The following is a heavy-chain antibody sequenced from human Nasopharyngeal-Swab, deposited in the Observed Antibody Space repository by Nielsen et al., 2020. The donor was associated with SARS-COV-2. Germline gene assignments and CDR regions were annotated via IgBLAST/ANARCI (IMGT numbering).Heavy chain of an antibody. CDR1: GFTFTDYS. D-gene: IGHD1-26*01. V-gene: IGHV3-48*02. CDR2: ITSSSSTR. J-gene: IGHJ4*02. Sequence: GESLKISCAASGFTFTDYSMDWVRQAPGKGLEWVSYITSSSSTRYYADSVKGRFTVSRDNAKNSLYLQMSSLRDDDTAVYYCVREFEATGATYLDYCGLGTLVTVSS. CDR3: VREFEATGATYLDY.